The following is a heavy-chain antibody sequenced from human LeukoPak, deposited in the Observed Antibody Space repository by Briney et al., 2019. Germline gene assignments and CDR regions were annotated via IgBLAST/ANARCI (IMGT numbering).Heavy chain of an antibody. J-gene: IGHJ6*02. D-gene: IGHD6-13*01. CDR2: INPNSGGT. CDR3: ARDKASSSWYPWRYDYGMDV. V-gene: IGHV1-2*02. CDR1: GYTFTGYY. Sequence: ASVKVSCKASGYTFTGYYMHWVRQAPGQGLEWMGWINPNSGGTNYAQKFQGRVTMTRDTSIRTAYMELSRLRSDDTAVDYCARDKASSSWYPWRYDYGMDVWGQGTTVAVSS.